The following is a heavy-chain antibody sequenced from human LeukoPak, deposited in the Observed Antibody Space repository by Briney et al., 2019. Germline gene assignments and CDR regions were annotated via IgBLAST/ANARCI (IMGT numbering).Heavy chain of an antibody. CDR1: GGSISSGDYY. J-gene: IGHJ5*02. V-gene: IGHV4-30-4*01. D-gene: IGHD2/OR15-2a*01. Sequence: SQTPSLTCTVSGGSISSGDYYWSWIRQPPGKGLEWIGYIYYSGSTYYNPSLKSRVTISVDTSKNQFSLKLSSVTAADTAVYYCARTLRSNWFDPWGQGTLVTVSS. CDR2: IYYSGST. CDR3: ARTLRSNWFDP.